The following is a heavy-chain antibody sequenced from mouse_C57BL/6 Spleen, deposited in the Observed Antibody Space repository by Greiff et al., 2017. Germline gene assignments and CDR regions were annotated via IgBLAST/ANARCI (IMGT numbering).Heavy chain of an antibody. Sequence: EVKLVESGAGLVKPGGSLKLSCAASGFTFSSYAMSWVRQTPEKRLEWVAYISSGGDSIYYADTVKGRFTISRDNAMNNLYLQISSLKSEDTAMYYCTRGHYYGSSYWYFDVWGTGTTVTVSS. J-gene: IGHJ1*03. CDR1: GFTFSSYA. CDR2: ISSGGDSI. V-gene: IGHV5-9-1*02. CDR3: TRGHYYGSSYWYFDV. D-gene: IGHD1-1*01.